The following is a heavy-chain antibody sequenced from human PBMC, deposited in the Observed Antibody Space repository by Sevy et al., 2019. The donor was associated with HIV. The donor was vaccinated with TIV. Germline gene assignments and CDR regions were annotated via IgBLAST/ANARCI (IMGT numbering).Heavy chain of an antibody. CDR3: ATARDYYQDSSGYLDF. CDR2: FEPEDGET. V-gene: IGHV1-24*01. CDR1: GYTLTGLS. J-gene: IGHJ4*02. Sequence: ASVKVSCKVSGYTLTGLSMHWVRQAPGKGLEWMGRFEPEDGETIYAQNFQGRVTLTEDTSRATAYMELSSLRYEDTAVYYCATARDYYQDSSGYLDFWGQGTLVTVSS. D-gene: IGHD3-22*01.